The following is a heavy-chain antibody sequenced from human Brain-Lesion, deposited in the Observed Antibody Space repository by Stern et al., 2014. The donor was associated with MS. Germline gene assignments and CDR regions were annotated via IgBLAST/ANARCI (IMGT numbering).Heavy chain of an antibody. CDR1: GGSLSDSSYY. CDR3: ATRTTMATRSYWYFDL. V-gene: IGHV4-39*01. J-gene: IGHJ2*01. D-gene: IGHD4-23*01. Sequence: QVQLQESGPGLVKPSQTLSLTCTVSGGSLSDSSYYWGWIRQSPGKGLEWIGRVYFSGSTHYNPSLKSRVTISVDTSKNQFSLKVNSMTAADTAMYYCATRTTMATRSYWYFDLWGRGTLVTVSS. CDR2: VYFSGST.